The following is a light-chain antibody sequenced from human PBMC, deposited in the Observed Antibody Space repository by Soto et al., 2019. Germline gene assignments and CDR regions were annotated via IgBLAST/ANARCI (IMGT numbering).Light chain of an antibody. Sequence: QSVLTQPPSVSGAPGQRVTISCTGSSSNIGAGYDVHWYQQLPGKAPKLLIYGNSNRPSGVPDRFSGSKSGTSASLAITGLQAEDEADYYCQSYDSSLSGPVVFGGGTKVTVL. CDR1: SSNIGAGYD. J-gene: IGLJ2*01. CDR3: QSYDSSLSGPVV. V-gene: IGLV1-40*01. CDR2: GNS.